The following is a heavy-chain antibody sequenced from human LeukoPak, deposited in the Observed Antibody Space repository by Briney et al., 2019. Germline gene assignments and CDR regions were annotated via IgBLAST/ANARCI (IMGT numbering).Heavy chain of an antibody. CDR3: AREGPRGNSQFDY. CDR1: GFTFSSYG. J-gene: IGHJ4*02. CDR2: IWYDGSNK. Sequence: GGSLRLSCAASGFTFSSYGMHWVRQAPGKGLEWVALIWYDGSNKYYADSVKGRLTISRDNSKNTLYLQMNSLRAEDAAIYYCAREGPRGNSQFDYWGQGTLVTVSS. D-gene: IGHD5-24*01. V-gene: IGHV3-33*01.